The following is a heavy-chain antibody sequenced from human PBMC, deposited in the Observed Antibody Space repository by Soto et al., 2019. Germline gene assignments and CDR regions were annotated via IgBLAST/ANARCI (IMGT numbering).Heavy chain of an antibody. CDR2: VNNGGCGT. J-gene: IGHJ4*02. CDR3: AKERLGRGIDY. Sequence: EVLLLDSGGGLVQPGGSLRLSCAASGFTFSNYAITWVRQAPGKGPEWISTVNNGGCGTYYADSVKGRFTISSDNSKNTLYLQVSRLRAEDTAVYYCAKERLGRGIDYWGQGILVTVSS. CDR1: GFTFSNYA. V-gene: IGHV3-23*01. D-gene: IGHD3-10*01.